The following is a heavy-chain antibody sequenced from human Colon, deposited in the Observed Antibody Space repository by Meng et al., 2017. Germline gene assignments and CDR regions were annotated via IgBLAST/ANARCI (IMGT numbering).Heavy chain of an antibody. CDR3: ARDLYGSGRFDY. D-gene: IGHD3-10*01. J-gene: IGHJ4*02. CDR2: ISVGNGNT. Sequence: QVHLVQSETEVKKPGASVKPSCQTSGFTFTTYAIQWVRQAPGQRPQWLGWISVGNGNTKYSQHFQDRVIITRDTSASTAYMELSSLKSEDTAVYYCARDLYGSGRFDYWGQGTLVTVSS. V-gene: IGHV1-3*01. CDR1: GFTFTTYA.